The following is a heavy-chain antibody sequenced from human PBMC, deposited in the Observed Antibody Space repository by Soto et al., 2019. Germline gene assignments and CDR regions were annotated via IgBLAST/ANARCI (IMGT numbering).Heavy chain of an antibody. V-gene: IGHV1-18*01. J-gene: IGHJ5*02. D-gene: IGHD1-7*01. Sequence: ASVKVSCKTSGYTYTSYGISWVRQAPGQGLEWMGWISAYNGNTNYAQKLQGRVTMTTDTSTSTAYMELRSLRSEDTAVYYCARVGNWNYGPYNWFDPWGQGTLVTVSS. CDR1: GYTYTSYG. CDR2: ISAYNGNT. CDR3: ARVGNWNYGPYNWFDP.